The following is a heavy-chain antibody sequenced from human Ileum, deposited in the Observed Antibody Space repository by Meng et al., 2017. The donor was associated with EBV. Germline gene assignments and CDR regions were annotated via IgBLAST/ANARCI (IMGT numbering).Heavy chain of an antibody. J-gene: IGHJ4*02. V-gene: IGHV3-21*06. Sequence: GPRVGSGGGLVKPGGSLRLSCAASGFTFSSYSMNWVRQAPGKGLEWVSSISSSSSSIHYADSVKGRFTTSRDNAKNSLYLQMNSLRAEDTAVYYCSRRLYDSSGYYPFDYWGQGTLVTVSS. D-gene: IGHD3-22*01. CDR3: SRRLYDSSGYYPFDY. CDR2: ISSSSSSI. CDR1: GFTFSSYS.